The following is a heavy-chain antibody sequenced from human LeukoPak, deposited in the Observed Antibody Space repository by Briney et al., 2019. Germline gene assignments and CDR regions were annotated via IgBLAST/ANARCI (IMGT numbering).Heavy chain of an antibody. CDR1: GGSISSGDYY. V-gene: IGHV4-30-4*01. Sequence: SETLSLTCTVSGGSISSGDYYWSWIRQPPGKGLEWIGYIYYSGSTYYNPSLKSRVTISVDTPKNQFSLKLSSVTAADTAVYYCAGSSTSLTYFDYWGRGTLVTVSS. CDR3: AGSSTSLTYFDY. J-gene: IGHJ4*02. D-gene: IGHD2-2*01. CDR2: IYYSGST.